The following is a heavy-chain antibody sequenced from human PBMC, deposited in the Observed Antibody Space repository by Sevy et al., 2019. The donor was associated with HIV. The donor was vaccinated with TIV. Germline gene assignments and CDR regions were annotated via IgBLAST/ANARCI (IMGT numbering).Heavy chain of an antibody. V-gene: IGHV3-30-3*01. CDR3: ARDLWGRSNGWYFDY. CDR2: ISYDGSNK. J-gene: IGHJ4*02. Sequence: GGSLRLSCAASGFTFSSYAMHWVRQAPGKGLEWVAVISYDGSNKYYADSVKGRFTISRDNSKNTLYLQMNSLRAEDTAVYYCARDLWGRSNGWYFDYWGQGTLVTVSS. CDR1: GFTFSSYA. D-gene: IGHD6-19*01.